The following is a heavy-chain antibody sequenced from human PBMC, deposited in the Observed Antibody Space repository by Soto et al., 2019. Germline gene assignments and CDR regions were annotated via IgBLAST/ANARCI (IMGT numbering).Heavy chain of an antibody. J-gene: IGHJ4*02. CDR3: ARDNNDFWSLYPLAFDY. D-gene: IGHD3-3*01. CDR1: GGSLTKYN. CDR2: ISTSGNV. Sequence: QVQLQESGPGLVKPSETLSLTCTVSGGSLTKYNWSWIRQPAGKGLERIGRISTSGNVVSKASLRSRLTMSVDTSKNQFSLRLTSVTAADTAVYYCARDNNDFWSLYPLAFDYWGQGALVTVSS. V-gene: IGHV4-4*07.